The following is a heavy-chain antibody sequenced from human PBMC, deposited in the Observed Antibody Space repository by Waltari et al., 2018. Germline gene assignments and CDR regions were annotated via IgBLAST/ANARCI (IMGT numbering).Heavy chain of an antibody. Sequence: EVQLVESGGGLVQPGGSLSLSCAASGLSLSGYWMSWVRQAPGKGLEWVANIKQDESEKNYVDSVKGRLTISRDNAKNSLYLQMSSLRAEDTAVYYCARGRITIGPWGQGTLVTVSS. CDR1: GLSLSGYW. CDR2: IKQDESEK. D-gene: IGHD3-10*01. CDR3: ARGRITIGP. V-gene: IGHV3-7*03. J-gene: IGHJ5*02.